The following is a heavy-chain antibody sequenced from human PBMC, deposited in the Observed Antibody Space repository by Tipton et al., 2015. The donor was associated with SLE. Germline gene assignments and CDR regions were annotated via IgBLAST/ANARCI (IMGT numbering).Heavy chain of an antibody. CDR2: IQFSGST. V-gene: IGHV4-31*03. Sequence: TLSLTCTVSGGSIRSGGYFWSWIRQHPGKGLEWIGDIQFSGSTYYNPSLKSRVSISVDTSKNQFSLKLSSVTAADTAVYYCARGVHILTGYSSWDAFDIWGQGTMVSVSS. D-gene: IGHD3-9*01. CDR3: ARGVHILTGYSSWDAFDI. CDR1: GGSIRSGGYF. J-gene: IGHJ3*02.